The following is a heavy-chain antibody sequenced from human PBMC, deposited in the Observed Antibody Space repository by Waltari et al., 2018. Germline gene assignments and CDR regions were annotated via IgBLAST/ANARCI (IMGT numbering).Heavy chain of an antibody. CDR3: ASRDYYDY. CDR1: VFTFSSYW. CDR2: IKSDGSST. J-gene: IGHJ4*02. V-gene: IGHV3-74*01. Sequence: EVQLVEAGGGLVQPGGSLRLSCAASVFTFSSYWMHWVRQAPGKGREWVSRIKSDGSSTYYAGSVKGRFTISRDNAKNTLYLQMNSLRAEDTAVYYCASRDYYDYWGQGTLVTVSS.